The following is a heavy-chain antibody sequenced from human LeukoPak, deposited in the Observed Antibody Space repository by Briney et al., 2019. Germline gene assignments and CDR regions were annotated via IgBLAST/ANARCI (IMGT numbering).Heavy chain of an antibody. CDR2: ISYDGSNK. Sequence: PGGSLRLSCAASGFTSSSYAMHWVRQAPGKGLEWVAVISYDGSNKYYADSVKGRFTISRDNSNNTLYLQMNSLRAEDTAVYYCARDRYYYGMDVWGQGTTVTVSS. CDR3: ARDRYYYGMDV. J-gene: IGHJ6*02. CDR1: GFTSSSYA. V-gene: IGHV3-30-3*01.